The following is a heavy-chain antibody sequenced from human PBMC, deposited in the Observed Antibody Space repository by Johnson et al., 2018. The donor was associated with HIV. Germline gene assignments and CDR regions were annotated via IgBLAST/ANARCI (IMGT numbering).Heavy chain of an antibody. CDR3: ARDRWGSSMRSYAFDI. D-gene: IGHD3-16*01. CDR2: IKQDGSEK. V-gene: IGHV3-7*05. J-gene: IGHJ3*02. Sequence: VHLVESGGGLVQPGGSLRLSCAASGFTFSGYWMNWVRQAPGKGLEWVANIKQDGSEKYYVDSVKGRFTISRDNAKNSLFLQMNSLRAEDTAVYYCARDRWGSSMRSYAFDIWGQGTMVTVSS. CDR1: GFTFSGYW.